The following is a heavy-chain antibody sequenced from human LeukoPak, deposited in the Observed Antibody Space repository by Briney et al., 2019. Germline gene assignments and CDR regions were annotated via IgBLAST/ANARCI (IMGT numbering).Heavy chain of an antibody. D-gene: IGHD6-19*01. CDR3: ARETREYSSGWYGSPTTRDYYYYYMDV. CDR1: GYTFTGYY. J-gene: IGHJ6*03. CDR2: INPNSGGT. V-gene: IGHV1-2*02. Sequence: GASVKVSCKASGYTFTGYYMHWVRQAPGQGLEWMGWINPNSGGTNYAQKFQGRVTMTRDTSISTAYMELSRLRSDDTAVYYCARETREYSSGWYGSPTTRDYYYYYMDVWGKGTTVTVSS.